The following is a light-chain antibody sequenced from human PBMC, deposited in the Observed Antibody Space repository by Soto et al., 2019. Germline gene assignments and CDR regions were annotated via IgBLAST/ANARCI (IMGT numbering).Light chain of an antibody. V-gene: IGKV3-11*01. J-gene: IGKJ2*01. CDR1: QTVNGY. CDR3: QQRYGWSS. CDR2: DTS. Sequence: EIVLTQSPATLSLSPGERATLSCRASQTVNGYLAWYQHKLGQAPRLLIYDTSNRATGVPARFSGSGSGTAFTLTISSLEPEDAAVYYCQQRYGWSSFGQRTNLEIK.